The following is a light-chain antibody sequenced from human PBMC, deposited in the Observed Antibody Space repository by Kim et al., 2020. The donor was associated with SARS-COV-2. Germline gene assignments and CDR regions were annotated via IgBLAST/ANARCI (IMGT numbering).Light chain of an antibody. CDR1: SSDDGVYNF. CDR3: SSFTISSTVV. J-gene: IGLJ1*01. Sequence: QSALTQPASVSGSPGQSITISCTGTSSDDGVYNFVSWYQQHPGKAPKLMIYEVSNRPSGVPDRFSGSKSGNTASLSISGLQPEDEADYYCSSFTISSTVVFGTGTKVTVL. V-gene: IGLV2-14*01. CDR2: EVS.